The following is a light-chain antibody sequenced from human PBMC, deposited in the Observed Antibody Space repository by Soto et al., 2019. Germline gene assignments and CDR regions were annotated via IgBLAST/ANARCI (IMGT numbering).Light chain of an antibody. CDR2: KAS. CDR1: QTISSW. J-gene: IGKJ5*01. V-gene: IGKV1-5*03. CDR3: QQSYSTLIT. Sequence: DIQMTQSPSTLSGSVGDRVTITCLASQTISSWLAWYQQKPGKAPKLLIYKASTLKSGVPSRFSGSGSGTEFTLTISSLQPDDFATYYCQQSYSTLITFGQGTRLEI.